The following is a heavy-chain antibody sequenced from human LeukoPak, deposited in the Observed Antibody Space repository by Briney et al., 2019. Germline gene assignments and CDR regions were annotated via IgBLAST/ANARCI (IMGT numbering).Heavy chain of an antibody. CDR1: GFIFRTYG. D-gene: IGHD2-21*01. CDR3: AKGMYGVGGALDY. CDR2: ITAGGGNT. Sequence: QPGGSQRLSCAASGFIFRTYGMNWVRQAAGKGLEYVSGITAGGGNTYYGDSLKGRFTISRDDSKDTLFLQMNSLRVEDTAVYYCAKGMYGVGGALDYWGRGSLVTVSS. J-gene: IGHJ4*02. V-gene: IGHV3-23*01.